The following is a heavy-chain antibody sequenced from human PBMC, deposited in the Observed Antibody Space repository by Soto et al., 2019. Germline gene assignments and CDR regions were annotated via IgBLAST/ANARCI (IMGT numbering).Heavy chain of an antibody. J-gene: IGHJ5*02. V-gene: IGHV4-34*01. CDR3: ARALVSRRYQHRCAP. D-gene: IGHD2-2*01. Sequence: QVQLQQWGAGLLKPSETLSLTCAVYGGSFSGYYWSWIRQPPGKGLEWIGEINHSGSTNYNPSLKSRVTIAENTSKTQFPLRLGSGTAADTAVYYWARALVSRRYQHRCAPWGKGTLVTVPS. CDR1: GGSFSGYY. CDR2: INHSGST.